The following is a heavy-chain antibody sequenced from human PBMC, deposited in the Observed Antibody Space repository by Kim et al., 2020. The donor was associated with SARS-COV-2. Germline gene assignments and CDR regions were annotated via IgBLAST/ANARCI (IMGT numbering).Heavy chain of an antibody. Sequence: SETLSLTCTVSGGSISSGGYYWSWIRQHPGKGLEWIGYIYYSGSTYYNPSLKSRVTISVDTSKNQFSLKLSSVTAADTAVYYCARARRYYNWNDYWGQGTLVTVSS. CDR2: IYYSGST. D-gene: IGHD1-20*01. CDR3: ARARRYYNWNDY. V-gene: IGHV4-31*03. CDR1: GGSISSGGYY. J-gene: IGHJ4*02.